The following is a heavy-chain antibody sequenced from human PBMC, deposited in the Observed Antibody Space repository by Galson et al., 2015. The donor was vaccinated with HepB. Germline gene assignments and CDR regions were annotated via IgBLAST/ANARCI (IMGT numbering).Heavy chain of an antibody. CDR3: ARDFVSYSGVFDY. V-gene: IGHV3-48*04. CDR2: IRSSTSTV. J-gene: IGHJ4*02. Sequence: SLRLSCAASGFSFSRYSMNWVRQAPGKGLEWVSYIRSSTSTVFYADSVQGRFRISRDSAKNSLYLQMNSLRAEDTAVYYCARDFVSYSGVFDYWGQGILVTVSS. CDR1: GFSFSRYS. D-gene: IGHD5-12*01.